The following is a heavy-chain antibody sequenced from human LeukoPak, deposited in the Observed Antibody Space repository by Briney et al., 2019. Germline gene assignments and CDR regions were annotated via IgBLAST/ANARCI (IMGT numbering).Heavy chain of an antibody. J-gene: IGHJ4*02. V-gene: IGHV3-21*01. D-gene: IGHD7-27*01. CDR2: VTTSGSSI. CDR1: GFTFGNYN. Sequence: GGSLRLSCETSGFTFGNYNMNWVRQAPGKGLEWVACVTTSGSSIHYADSVKGRFTISRDNAENSLFLQMNSLRVEDTAVYYCASIPDNRGNWDDFWGQGTLVIVSS. CDR3: ASIPDNRGNWDDF.